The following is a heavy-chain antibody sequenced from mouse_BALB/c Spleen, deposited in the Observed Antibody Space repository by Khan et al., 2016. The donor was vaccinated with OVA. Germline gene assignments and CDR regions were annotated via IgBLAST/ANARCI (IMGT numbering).Heavy chain of an antibody. CDR3: ARSGTITPVVATDFDY. CDR2: ISYSGRT. Sequence: EVQLQESGPGLVKPSQSLSLTCTVTGYSITSDYAWNWIRQFPGNKLEWMGYISYSGRTSYNPSLKSRISITRDTSKNQFFLQLNSVTTEDTATYYGARSGTITPVVATDFDYWGQGTSLTVSS. V-gene: IGHV3-2*02. CDR1: GYSITSDYA. D-gene: IGHD1-1*01. J-gene: IGHJ2*02.